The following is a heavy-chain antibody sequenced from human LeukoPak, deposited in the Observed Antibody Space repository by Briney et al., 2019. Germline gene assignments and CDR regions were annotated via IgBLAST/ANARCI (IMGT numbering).Heavy chain of an antibody. Sequence: GGSLRLSCAASGFTFSSYNMKWVRQAPGKGLEWVSSISSRSSYIFYADSVKGRFTISRDNSKKSLYLQMNSLRAEDTAVYYCASGVNYFDYWGQGTLVTVSS. D-gene: IGHD3-3*01. CDR3: ASGVNYFDY. J-gene: IGHJ4*02. CDR1: GFTFSSYN. CDR2: ISSRSSYI. V-gene: IGHV3-21*01.